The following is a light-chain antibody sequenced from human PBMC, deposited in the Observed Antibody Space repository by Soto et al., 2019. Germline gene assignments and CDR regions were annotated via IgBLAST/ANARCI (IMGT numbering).Light chain of an antibody. Sequence: DIQMTQSPSTLPASVGDRVTITCRASQSINIWLAWYQQKPGKAPKLLIYKASTLESGVPSRFSGSGSGTEFTLTISSLQPEDFATYYCQQYDRDSWTLCQGTKVDIK. CDR2: KAS. CDR1: QSINIW. J-gene: IGKJ1*01. CDR3: QQYDRDSWT. V-gene: IGKV1-5*03.